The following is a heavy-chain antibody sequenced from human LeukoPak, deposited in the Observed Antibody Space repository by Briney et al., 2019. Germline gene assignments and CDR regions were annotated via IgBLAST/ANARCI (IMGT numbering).Heavy chain of an antibody. CDR3: AKDVQWLPRVWFDP. CDR1: GFTFSSYA. J-gene: IGHJ5*02. V-gene: IGHV3-23*01. D-gene: IGHD6-19*01. Sequence: GGSLRLSCAASGFTFSSYAMSWVRQAPGKGLEWVSAISGSGGSTYYAGSVKGRFTISRDNSKNTLYLQMNSLRAEDTAVYYCAKDVQWLPRVWFDPWGQGTLVTVSS. CDR2: ISGSGGST.